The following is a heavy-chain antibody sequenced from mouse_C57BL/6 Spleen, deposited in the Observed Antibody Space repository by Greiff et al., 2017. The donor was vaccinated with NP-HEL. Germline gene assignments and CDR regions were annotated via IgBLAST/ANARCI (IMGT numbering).Heavy chain of an antibody. Sequence: QVQLQQSGAELVMPGASVKLSCKASGYTFTSYWMHWVKQRPGQGLEWIGEIDPSDSYTNYNQKFKGKSTLTVDKSSSTAYMQLSSLTSEDSAVYYCARGLRERIDYWGQGTTLTVSS. V-gene: IGHV1-69*01. J-gene: IGHJ2*01. CDR1: GYTFTSYW. D-gene: IGHD2-2*01. CDR2: IDPSDSYT. CDR3: ARGLRERIDY.